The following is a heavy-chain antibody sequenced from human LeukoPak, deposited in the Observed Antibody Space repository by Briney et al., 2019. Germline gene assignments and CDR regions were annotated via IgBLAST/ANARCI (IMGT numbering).Heavy chain of an antibody. D-gene: IGHD2-15*01. J-gene: IGHJ4*01. CDR1: GGSISSNIHY. V-gene: IGHV4-39*01. CDR2: IYYSGNT. Sequence: SETLSLTCTVSGGSISSNIHYWDWIRQPPGKGLEWIGTIYYSGNTYYNPSLRSRVTISVDTSKNQFSLKVSSVTAADTAVYYCARRSYCSGGTCYHDYWGQGTLVTVSS. CDR3: ARRSYCSGGTCYHDY.